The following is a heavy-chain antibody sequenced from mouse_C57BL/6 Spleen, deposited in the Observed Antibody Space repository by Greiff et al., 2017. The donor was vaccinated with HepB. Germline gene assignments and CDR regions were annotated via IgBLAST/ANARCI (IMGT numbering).Heavy chain of an antibody. CDR1: EYEFPSHD. CDR3: ARLAGYYYGSEWYFDV. Sequence: VQLKESGGGLVQPGESLKLSCESNEYEFPSHDMSWVRKTPEKRLELVAAINSDGGSTYYPDTMERRFIISRDNTKKTLYLQMSSLRSEDTALYYCARLAGYYYGSEWYFDVWGTGTTVTVSS. CDR2: INSDGGST. V-gene: IGHV5-2*01. D-gene: IGHD1-1*01. J-gene: IGHJ1*03.